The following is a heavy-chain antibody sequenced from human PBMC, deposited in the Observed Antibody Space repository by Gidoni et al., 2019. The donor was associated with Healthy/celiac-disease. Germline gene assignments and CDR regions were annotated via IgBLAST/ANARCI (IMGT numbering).Heavy chain of an antibody. CDR2: IYYSGST. D-gene: IGHD2-21*01. J-gene: IGHJ5*02. CDR3: ARQLFVLDWFDP. V-gene: IGHV4-39*01. Sequence: QLQLQESGPGLVKPSETLSLTCTVSGGSISSSSYYWGWFRQPPGKGLEWIGSIYYSGSTYYNPSLKSRVTISVDTSKNQFSLKLSSVTAADTAVYYCARQLFVLDWFDPWGQGTLVTVSS. CDR1: GGSISSSSYY.